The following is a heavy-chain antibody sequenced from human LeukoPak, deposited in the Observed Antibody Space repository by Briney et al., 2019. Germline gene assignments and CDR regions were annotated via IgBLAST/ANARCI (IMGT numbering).Heavy chain of an antibody. CDR3: ARDRVVRYCSSTSCYYYYYGMDV. V-gene: IGHV3-74*03. D-gene: IGHD2-2*01. CDR2: IRGDGRAT. J-gene: IGHJ6*02. Sequence: GGSLRLSCAASGFIFTDYWMHWVRQAPGKELVWVARIRGDGRATTYADSVKGRFTISRDNAKNSLYLQMNSLRAEDTAVYYCARDRVVRYCSSTSCYYYYYGMDVWGQGTTVTVSS. CDR1: GFIFTDYW.